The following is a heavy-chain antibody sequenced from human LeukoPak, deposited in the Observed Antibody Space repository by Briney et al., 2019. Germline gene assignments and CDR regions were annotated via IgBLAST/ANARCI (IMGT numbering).Heavy chain of an antibody. D-gene: IGHD2-2*01. J-gene: IGHJ4*02. V-gene: IGHV1-69*05. CDR3: ARWCSTSCYDLDY. Sequence: SVKVSCKASGGTFRSYAISWVRQAPGQGLEWMGGIIPIFGTTNYAQKFQGRVTMTTDTSTSTAYMELRSLRSDDTAVYYCARWCSTSCYDLDYWGQGTLVTVSS. CDR1: GGTFRSYA. CDR2: IIPIFGTT.